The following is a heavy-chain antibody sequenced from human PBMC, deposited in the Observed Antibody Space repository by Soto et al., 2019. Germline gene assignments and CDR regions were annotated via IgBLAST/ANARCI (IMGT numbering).Heavy chain of an antibody. CDR1: GYAITELF. D-gene: IGHD3-3*01. CDR3: ATEGGKREWDY. J-gene: IGHJ4*02. Sequence: GASLKVYWKSAGYAITELFMHGVRQAPGKGLEWMGGFDPEDGETIYAQKFQGRVTMTEDTSTDTAYMELSSLRSEDTAVYYCATEGGKREWDYWAQGTLVTVPS. CDR2: FDPEDGET. V-gene: IGHV1-24*01.